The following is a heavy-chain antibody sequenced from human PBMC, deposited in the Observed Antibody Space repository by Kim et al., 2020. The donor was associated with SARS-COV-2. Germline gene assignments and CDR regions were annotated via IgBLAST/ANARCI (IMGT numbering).Heavy chain of an antibody. Sequence: ASVKVSCKASGYTFSFHYIHWVRQAPGRGLEWMGRILPSSGGTGYAKSAKGRVIVTRDRSSNTVYLEVRSLKSDDTAVYYCARWGGSSSPGMDVGGHG. CDR2: ILPSSGGT. D-gene: IGHD6-6*01. CDR1: GYTFSFHY. V-gene: IGHV1-2*06. J-gene: IGHJ6*02. CDR3: ARWGGSSSPGMDV.